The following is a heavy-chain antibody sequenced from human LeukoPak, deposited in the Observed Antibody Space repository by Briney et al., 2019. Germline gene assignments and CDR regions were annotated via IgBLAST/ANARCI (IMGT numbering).Heavy chain of an antibody. CDR1: GFTFRSYS. D-gene: IGHD3-9*01. CDR3: ARDHDWAFDY. CDR2: IGGSGSPA. Sequence: GGSLRLSCEASGFTFRSYSMNWVRQAPGKGLEWVSYIGGSGSPADYADSVKGRFTISRDNTKNSLFLQMHSLRAEDTAVYYCARDHDWAFDYWGQGTLVTVSS. J-gene: IGHJ4*02. V-gene: IGHV3-48*04.